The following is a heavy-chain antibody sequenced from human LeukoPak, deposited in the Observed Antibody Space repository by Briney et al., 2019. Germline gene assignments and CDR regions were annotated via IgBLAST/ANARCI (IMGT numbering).Heavy chain of an antibody. Sequence: GGSLRLSCAASAFTFNAYSMNWVRQAPGRGLEWVSYINPGSSSIHYTDSVKGRFTISRDNARNSLYLQMNSLRDEDSAVYYCARAAYSSGPDYWGQGTLVTVSS. J-gene: IGHJ4*02. V-gene: IGHV3-48*02. D-gene: IGHD6-25*01. CDR2: INPGSSSI. CDR3: ARAAYSSGPDY. CDR1: AFTFNAYS.